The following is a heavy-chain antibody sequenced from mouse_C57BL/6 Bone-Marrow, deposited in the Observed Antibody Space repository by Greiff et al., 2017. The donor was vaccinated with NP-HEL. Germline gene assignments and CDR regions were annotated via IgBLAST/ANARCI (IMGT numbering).Heavy chain of an antibody. Sequence: QVQLKQSGAELVKPGASVKLSCKASGYTFTSYWMQWVKQRPGQGLEWIGEIDPSDSYTNYNQKFKGKATLTVDTSSSTAYMQLSSLTSEDSAVYYCARMTGYDGYYYYAMDYWGQGTSVTVSS. CDR1: GYTFTSYW. J-gene: IGHJ4*01. V-gene: IGHV1-50*01. CDR3: ARMTGYDGYYYYAMDY. D-gene: IGHD2-3*01. CDR2: IDPSDSYT.